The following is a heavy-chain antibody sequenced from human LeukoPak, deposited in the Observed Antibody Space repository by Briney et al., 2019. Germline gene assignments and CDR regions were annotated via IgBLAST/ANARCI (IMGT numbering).Heavy chain of an antibody. Sequence: GGSLRLSCAASGFTVSSNYMCWVRQAPGKGLEWVSVIYSGGSTYYADSVKGRFTISRDNSKNTLYLQMNSLRAEDTAVYYCARDFIPYSSLTLDYWGQGTLVTVSS. CDR2: IYSGGST. CDR1: GFTVSSNY. D-gene: IGHD3-22*01. J-gene: IGHJ4*02. V-gene: IGHV3-53*01. CDR3: ARDFIPYSSLTLDY.